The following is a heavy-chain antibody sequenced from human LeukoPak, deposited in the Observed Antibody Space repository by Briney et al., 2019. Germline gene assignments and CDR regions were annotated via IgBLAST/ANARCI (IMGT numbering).Heavy chain of an antibody. CDR1: GYTFTGYY. J-gene: IGHJ6*03. CDR2: INPNSGGT. Sequence: GASVKVSCKASGYTFTGYYMHWVRQAPGQGLGWMGWINPNSGGTNYAQKFQGRVTMTRDTSISTAYMELSRLRSDDTAVYYCARDGSGGRTYYYMDVWGKGTTVTVSS. CDR3: ARDGSGGRTYYYMDV. D-gene: IGHD3-16*01. V-gene: IGHV1-2*02.